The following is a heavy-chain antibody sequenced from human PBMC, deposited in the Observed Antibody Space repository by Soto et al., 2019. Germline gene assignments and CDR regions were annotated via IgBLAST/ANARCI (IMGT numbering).Heavy chain of an antibody. CDR1: GGSISSFY. CDR2: IYSGGRN. J-gene: IGHJ2*01. Sequence: PSETLSLTGTVSGGSISSFYWSWIREPAGKGLEWIGRIYSGGRNNYNPSLKSRVTMSVDTSKNQFSLRLSSVTAEDTAVYYCTRDRGYSDGYFLGYWYFDLWGRGTLVTVSS. CDR3: TRDRGYSDGYFLGYWYFDL. V-gene: IGHV4-4*07. D-gene: IGHD5-18*01.